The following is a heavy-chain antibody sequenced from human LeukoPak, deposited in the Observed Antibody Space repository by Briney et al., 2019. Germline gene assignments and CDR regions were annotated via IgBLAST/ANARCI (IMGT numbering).Heavy chain of an antibody. CDR2: INHSGGT. CDR1: GGFFSGYY. J-gene: IGHJ2*01. CDR3: ARSPSGSYTLISRYFDL. D-gene: IGHD1-26*01. V-gene: IGHV4-34*01. Sequence: SETLSLTCAVYGGFFSGYYWSWIRQPPGKGLEWIGEINHSGGTNYNPSLKSRVTISVDTSKNQFSLKLSSATAADTAVYYCARSPSGSYTLISRYFDLWGRGTLVTVSS.